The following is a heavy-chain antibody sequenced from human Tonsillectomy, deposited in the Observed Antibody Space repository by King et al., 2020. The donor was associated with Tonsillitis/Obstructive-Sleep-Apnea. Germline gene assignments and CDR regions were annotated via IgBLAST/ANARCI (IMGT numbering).Heavy chain of an antibody. CDR1: GFTFSTYS. J-gene: IGHJ4*02. V-gene: IGHV3-48*01. CDR2: ISGRGNTI. CDR3: TRDKRQRWALDF. Sequence: QLVQSGGGLEQPGGSLRLSCAASGFTFSTYSMNWVRQAPGKGLEWVSFISGRGNTIYYADSVKGRFTITRDNANNSLFLQMNSLRVEDTALYYCTRDKRQRWALDFWGQGTLVTVSS. D-gene: IGHD1-1*01.